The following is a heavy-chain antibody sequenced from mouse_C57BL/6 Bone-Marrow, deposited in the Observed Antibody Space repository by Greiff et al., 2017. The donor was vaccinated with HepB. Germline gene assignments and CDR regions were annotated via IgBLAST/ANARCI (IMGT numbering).Heavy chain of an antibody. CDR2: IHPNSGST. CDR1: GYTFTSYW. CDR3: ARERSGTFAY. V-gene: IGHV1-64*01. J-gene: IGHJ3*01. Sequence: QVQLQQPGAELVKPGASVKLSCKASGYTFTSYWMHWVKQRPGQGLEWIGMIHPNSGSTNYNEKFKSKATLTVDTSSSTAYMQLSSLTSEDSAVYYCARERSGTFAYWGQGTLVTVSA. D-gene: IGHD4-1*01.